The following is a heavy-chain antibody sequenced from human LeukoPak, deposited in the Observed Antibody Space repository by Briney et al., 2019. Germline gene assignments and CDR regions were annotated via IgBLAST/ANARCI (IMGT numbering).Heavy chain of an antibody. J-gene: IGHJ3*02. CDR1: GYTFTGYY. Sequence: ASVKVSCEASGYTFTGYYIHWVRQAPGQGLEWMGWIYPYSGDTNYAQNFQGRVTMTRDTSISTAYMELSSLKSDDTAVYYCARDRNSGSSLDIWGQGKLVTVSS. D-gene: IGHD6-6*01. CDR2: IYPYSGDT. CDR3: ARDRNSGSSLDI. V-gene: IGHV1-2*02.